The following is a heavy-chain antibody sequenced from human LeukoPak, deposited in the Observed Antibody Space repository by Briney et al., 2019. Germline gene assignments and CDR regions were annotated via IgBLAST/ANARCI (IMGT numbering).Heavy chain of an antibody. Sequence: GGSLRLSCAASGFTFSNAWMSWVRQAPGNGLEWDGRIQSKTDGGTTDYAAPVKGRFTISRDDSKNTLYLQMTSLKTEDTAVYYCTANLTYSSGWYGFGPWGQGTLVTVSS. CDR2: IQSKTDGGTT. CDR3: TANLTYSSGWYGFGP. J-gene: IGHJ5*02. D-gene: IGHD6-19*01. V-gene: IGHV3-15*01. CDR1: GFTFSNAW.